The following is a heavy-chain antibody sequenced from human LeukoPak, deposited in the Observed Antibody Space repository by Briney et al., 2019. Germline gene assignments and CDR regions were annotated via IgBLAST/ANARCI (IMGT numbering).Heavy chain of an antibody. CDR1: GYTFTNYG. J-gene: IGHJ4*02. CDR2: ISAYNGNT. D-gene: IGHD6-19*01. V-gene: IGHV1-18*01. CDR3: AREGPVAVAGLDY. Sequence: GASVKGSCKASGYTFTNYGISWVRQAPGQGLEWVGWISAYNGNTNYAQNLQDRVTMTTDTSTSAAYMELRSLISDDTAVYYCAREGPVAVAGLDYWGQGTLVTVSS.